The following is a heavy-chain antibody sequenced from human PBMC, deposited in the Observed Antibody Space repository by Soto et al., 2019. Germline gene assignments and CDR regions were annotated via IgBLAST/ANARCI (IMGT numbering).Heavy chain of an antibody. D-gene: IGHD3-16*01. J-gene: IGHJ4*02. CDR3: ARDTSHGVTIGGLDS. Sequence: EVQLVESGGGLVQPGGSLRLSCAASGFSFGGYNMDWVRQAPGKGLEWVSHITSGLTTHYADFVQGRFTISRDNAKNSLNMKMNDMRDEDTAVYYCARDTSHGVTIGGLDSWGQGTLVTVSS. V-gene: IGHV3-48*02. CDR1: GFSFGGYN. CDR2: ITSGLTT.